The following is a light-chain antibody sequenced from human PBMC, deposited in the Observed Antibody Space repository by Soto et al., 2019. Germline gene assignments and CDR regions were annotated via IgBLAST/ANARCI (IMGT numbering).Light chain of an antibody. Sequence: IQMTQSPSTLSASVGDRVTITCRASESIGRYLAWYQQKPGQAPKLLIYKASTLESGVPSRFSGSGSGTEFTLTISSLQPDDFATYYCQQYNSYLHAFGQGTKLEIK. J-gene: IGKJ2*01. CDR2: KAS. CDR3: QQYNSYLHA. CDR1: ESIGRY. V-gene: IGKV1-5*03.